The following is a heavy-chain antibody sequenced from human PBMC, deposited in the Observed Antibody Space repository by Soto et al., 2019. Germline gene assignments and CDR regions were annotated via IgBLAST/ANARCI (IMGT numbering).Heavy chain of an antibody. CDR2: ISGYNGYT. V-gene: IGHV1-18*01. CDR3: ARDRDYSHTDADIDY. D-gene: IGHD3-16*01. CDR1: GYNFNTYG. Sequence: QVQLMQSGAEVRRPGTSMRMSCTTSGYNFNTYGIIWVRQAPGQGLEWMGWISGYNGYTKYAQNFEDRVTLSTDPSTSTAFLELRNLRSGDTALYFCARDRDYSHTDADIDYWGQGTLVTVSS. J-gene: IGHJ4*02.